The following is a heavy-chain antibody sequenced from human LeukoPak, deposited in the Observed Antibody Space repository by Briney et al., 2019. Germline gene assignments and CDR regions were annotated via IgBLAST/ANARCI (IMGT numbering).Heavy chain of an antibody. CDR3: ARARSGWTSDAFDI. D-gene: IGHD6-19*01. Sequence: ASVKVSCKASGYTFTSYAMNWVRQAPGQGLEWMGWINTNTGNPTYAQGFTGRFAFSLDTSVSTAYLQISSLKAEDTAVYYCARARSGWTSDAFDIWGQGTMVTVSS. CDR2: INTNTGNP. J-gene: IGHJ3*02. CDR1: GYTFTSYA. V-gene: IGHV7-4-1*02.